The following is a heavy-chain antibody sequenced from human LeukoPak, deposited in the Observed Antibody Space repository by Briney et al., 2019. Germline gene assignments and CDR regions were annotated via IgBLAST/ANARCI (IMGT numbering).Heavy chain of an antibody. V-gene: IGHV3-48*01. CDR3: ARETYFDWSPDYFDWLPDY. J-gene: IGHJ4*02. D-gene: IGHD3-9*01. Sequence: GGSLRLSCAASGFTFSSYSMNWVRQAPGKGLEWVSYISSSSSTIYYADSVKGRFTISRDNAKNSLYLQMNSLRAEDTAVYYCARETYFDWSPDYFDWLPDYWGQGTLVTVSS. CDR1: GFTFSSYS. CDR2: ISSSSSTI.